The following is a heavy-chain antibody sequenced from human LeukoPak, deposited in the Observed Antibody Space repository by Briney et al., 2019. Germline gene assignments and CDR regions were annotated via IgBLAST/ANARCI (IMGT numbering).Heavy chain of an antibody. CDR2: IYNSGST. J-gene: IGHJ4*02. D-gene: IGHD1-26*01. CDR3: ATTVGVPTDPFDY. CDR1: GGSISSSTYY. V-gene: IGHV4-39*01. Sequence: PSETLSLTCTVSGGSISSSTYYWGWIRQSPGKGLEWITSIYNSGSTYYNPSLKSRVTISVDTSKNQFSLKLSSVTAADTAVYYCATTVGVPTDPFDYWGQGTLVTVSS.